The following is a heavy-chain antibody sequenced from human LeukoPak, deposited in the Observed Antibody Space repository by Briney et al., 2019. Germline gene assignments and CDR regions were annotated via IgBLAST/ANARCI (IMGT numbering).Heavy chain of an antibody. D-gene: IGHD3-3*01. J-gene: IGHJ4*02. CDR1: GGSISSYY. V-gene: IGHV4-4*07. Sequence: ASETLSLTCTVSGGSISSYYWSWIRQPAGKGLEWIGRIYTSGSTNYNPSLKSRVTMSVDTSKNQFSLKLSSVTAADTAVYYCASTPITIFGVATRAFDYWGQGTLVTVSS. CDR3: ASTPITIFGVATRAFDY. CDR2: IYTSGST.